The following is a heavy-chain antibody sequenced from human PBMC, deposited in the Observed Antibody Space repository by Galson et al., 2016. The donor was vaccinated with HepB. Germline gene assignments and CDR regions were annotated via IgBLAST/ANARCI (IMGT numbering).Heavy chain of an antibody. CDR1: GDSISNYY. J-gene: IGHJ5*02. V-gene: IGHV4-59*01. CDR2: MFHTGST. D-gene: IGHD4-23*01. Sequence: SETLSLTCTVSGDSISNYYWSWIRQPPGKGLEWIGYMFHTGSTSYNPSLKSRVTLSVDMSKNQFSLRLNSVTAADTAVYYCASSVAPVGWFDPWGQGALVTVSS. CDR3: ASSVAPVGWFDP.